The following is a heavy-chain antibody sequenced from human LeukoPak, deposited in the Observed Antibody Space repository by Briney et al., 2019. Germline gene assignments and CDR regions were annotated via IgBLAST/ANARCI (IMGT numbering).Heavy chain of an antibody. V-gene: IGHV3-33*06. CDR1: GFTFSTYA. CDR3: AKEVGPDLGA. CDR2: IWYDGSKT. D-gene: IGHD1-26*01. Sequence: PGGSLRLSCAASGFTFSTYAIHWVRQAPGKGLEWVAIIWYDGSKTYYAESVKGRFTISRDNSNNMPYLQMSSLRVEDTAVYYCAKEVGPDLGAWGQGTLVTVSS. J-gene: IGHJ4*02.